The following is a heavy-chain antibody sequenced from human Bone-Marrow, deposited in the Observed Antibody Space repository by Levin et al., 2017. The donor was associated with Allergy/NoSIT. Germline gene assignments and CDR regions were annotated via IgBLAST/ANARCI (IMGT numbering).Heavy chain of an antibody. J-gene: IGHJ4*02. V-gene: IGHV3-23*01. D-gene: IGHD3-3*01. CDR2: ISGSGGST. CDR1: GFTFSSYA. CDR3: AKFNCFGVRFLEWLLNDY. Sequence: GGSLRLSCAASGFTFSSYAMSWVRQAPGKGLEWVSAISGSGGSTYYADSVKGRFTISRDNSKNTLYLQMNSLRAEDTAVYYCAKFNCFGVRFLEWLLNDYWGQGTLVTVSS.